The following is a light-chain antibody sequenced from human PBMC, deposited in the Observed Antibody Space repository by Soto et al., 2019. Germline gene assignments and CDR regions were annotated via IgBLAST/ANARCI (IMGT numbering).Light chain of an antibody. Sequence: DIQMTQSPSTLSASVGDRVTITCRASQSASTWLAWYQQKPGKAPNLLIYDVSSLESGVPSRFSGSGSGTEFTLSISSLQPDDFATYYCQQYISESWTFGQGTKVEIK. J-gene: IGKJ1*01. V-gene: IGKV1-5*01. CDR3: QQYISESWT. CDR2: DVS. CDR1: QSASTW.